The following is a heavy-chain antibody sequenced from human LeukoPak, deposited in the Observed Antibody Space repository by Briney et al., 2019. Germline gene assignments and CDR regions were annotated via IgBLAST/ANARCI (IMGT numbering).Heavy chain of an antibody. CDR3: AKAAAGTCSGARCYYFDS. D-gene: IGHD2-15*01. V-gene: IGHV3-23*01. CDR1: GFTFSDAW. Sequence: GGSLTLSCAASGFTFSDAWMNWVRRAPGKGLEWVSTFSGSVDTTYHADSVKGRFTISRDNSKNTVYLQMNSLRAEDTAVYYCAKAAAGTCSGARCYYFDSWGQGTPVTVSS. CDR2: FSGSVDTT. J-gene: IGHJ4*02.